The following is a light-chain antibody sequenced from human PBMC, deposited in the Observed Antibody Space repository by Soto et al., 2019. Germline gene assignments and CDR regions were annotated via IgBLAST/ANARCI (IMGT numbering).Light chain of an antibody. V-gene: IGLV2-14*01. J-gene: IGLJ3*02. CDR1: SSDVGGYNF. CDR3: SSYTSSITLA. Sequence: QSVLTQPASVSGSPGQSITISCSGTSSDVGGYNFVSWYQQYPGKAPKLIIYEVSNRPSGVSYRFSGSKSGNTASLTISGLQTEDEADYYCSSYTSSITLAFGGGTKLTVL. CDR2: EVS.